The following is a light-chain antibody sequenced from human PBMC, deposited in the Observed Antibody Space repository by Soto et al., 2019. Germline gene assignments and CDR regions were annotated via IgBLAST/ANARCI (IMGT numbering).Light chain of an antibody. V-gene: IGKV1-5*03. Sequence: DIQMTQSPSTLSASVGDRVTITCRASQSISYWLAWYQQKPGKAPKLLIYKASSLQGGVPSRFSGSGSGTEFTLTISSLQADDFATYYCQQYDSSWTFGQGTKVEIK. CDR3: QQYDSSWT. J-gene: IGKJ1*01. CDR1: QSISYW. CDR2: KAS.